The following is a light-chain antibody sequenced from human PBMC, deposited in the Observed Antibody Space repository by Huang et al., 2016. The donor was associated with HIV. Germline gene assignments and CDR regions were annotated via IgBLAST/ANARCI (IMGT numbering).Light chain of an antibody. V-gene: IGKV1-27*01. J-gene: IGKJ5*01. CDR3: QKYNSAPIT. CDR2: AAS. CDR1: QDIDNY. Sequence: DIQMTQSPSSLSASVGDSVTITCRASQDIDNYLAWYQQKPGKVTKLLIFAASALKTGGPPRFSGSGSGTHFSLNISSLQPEDVATYYCQKYNSAPITFGQGTRLEI.